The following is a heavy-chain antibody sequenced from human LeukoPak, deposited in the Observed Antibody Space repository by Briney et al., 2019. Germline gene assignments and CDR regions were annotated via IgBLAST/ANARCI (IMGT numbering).Heavy chain of an antibody. J-gene: IGHJ4*02. CDR2: INQDGTEK. D-gene: IGHD3-3*01. Sequence: GGSLRHSCAASGFTFSSYWMTWVRQAPGKGLEWVANINQDGTEKYYVDSVKGRFTISRDNAKNSLYLQMSSLRAEDTAVYYCARQGFWSGYYFDYWGQGTLVTVSS. V-gene: IGHV3-7*01. CDR1: GFTFSSYW. CDR3: ARQGFWSGYYFDY.